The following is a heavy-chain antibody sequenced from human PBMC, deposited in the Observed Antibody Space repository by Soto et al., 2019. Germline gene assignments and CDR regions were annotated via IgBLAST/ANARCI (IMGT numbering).Heavy chain of an antibody. V-gene: IGHV1-18*01. J-gene: IGHJ4*02. D-gene: IGHD4-17*01. CDR3: TRDNRFSDYGGDHYFDY. Sequence: ASVKVSCKASGYIFTSYGISWVRQAPGQGPEWMGWISAYNGKTNYAQKFQGRVTMTTDRPSSTACMELRSLRSDDTALYYCTRDNRFSDYGGDHYFDYWGQGSLVTVSS. CDR1: GYIFTSYG. CDR2: ISAYNGKT.